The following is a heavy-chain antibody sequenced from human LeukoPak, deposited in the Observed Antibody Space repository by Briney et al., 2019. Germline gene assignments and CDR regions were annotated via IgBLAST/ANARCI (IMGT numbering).Heavy chain of an antibody. D-gene: IGHD6-13*01. Sequence: SETLSLTCTVSGGSISSYYWSWIRQPPGQGLEWIGYIYYSGSTNYNPSLKSRVTISVDTSKNQFSLKLSSVTAADTAVYYCARTTEAHSWRTRYYDYYMDVWGKGTTVTVSS. CDR3: ARTTEAHSWRTRYYDYYMDV. V-gene: IGHV4-59*01. CDR2: IYYSGST. J-gene: IGHJ6*03. CDR1: GGSISSYY.